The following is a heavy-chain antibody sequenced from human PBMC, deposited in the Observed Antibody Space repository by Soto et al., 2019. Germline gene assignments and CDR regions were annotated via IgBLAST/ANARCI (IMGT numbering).Heavy chain of an antibody. CDR1: GGSFSSYA. V-gene: IGHV1-69*13. CDR3: AKDHRYSSSWYSPVVYYGMDV. J-gene: IGHJ6*02. CDR2: IIPIFGTA. D-gene: IGHD6-13*01. Sequence: SVKVSCKASGGSFSSYAISWVRQAPGQGLEWMGGIIPIFGTANYAQKFQGRVTITADESTSTAYMELSSLRSEDTAVYYCAKDHRYSSSWYSPVVYYGMDVWGQGTTVTVSS.